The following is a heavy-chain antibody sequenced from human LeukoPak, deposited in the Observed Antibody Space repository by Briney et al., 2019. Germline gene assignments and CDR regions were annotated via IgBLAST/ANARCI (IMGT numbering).Heavy chain of an antibody. CDR3: ARRSGGTFDY. J-gene: IGHJ4*02. D-gene: IGHD2/OR15-2a*01. CDR2: ISNGGDP. V-gene: IGHV3-53*01. Sequence: GGSLRLSCAASGFVVTANYLAWARQAPGKGLEWVSTISNGGDPFYGDSVKGRSTISRDESTNTFSLQLDSLRVEDMGVYYCARRSGGTFDYWGQGTQVTVAS. CDR1: GFVVTANY.